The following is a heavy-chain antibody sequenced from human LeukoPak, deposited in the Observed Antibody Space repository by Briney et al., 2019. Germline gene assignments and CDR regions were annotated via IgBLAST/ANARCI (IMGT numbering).Heavy chain of an antibody. J-gene: IGHJ6*02. CDR1: GFTFSSYW. CDR3: ARGGTEIYYRYYGMDV. CDR2: IDSGVSST. V-gene: IGHV3-74*01. Sequence: GGSLRLSCAASGFTFSSYWMHWVRQAPGKGLVWVSRIDSGVSSTIYADSVKGRFTISRDNAKNTLYLQMNSLRVEDTAVYYCARGGTEIYYRYYGMDVWGQGTTVTVSS. D-gene: IGHD3-22*01.